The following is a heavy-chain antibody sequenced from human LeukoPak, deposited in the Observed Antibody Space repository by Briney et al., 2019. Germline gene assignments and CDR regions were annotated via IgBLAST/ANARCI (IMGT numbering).Heavy chain of an antibody. CDR2: IIPIFGTA. D-gene: IGHD3-3*02. J-gene: IGHJ5*02. Sequence: SVKVSCKASGGTFSSYAISWVRQAPGQGLEWMGGIIPIFGTANYAQKFQGRVTITADESTSTAYMELSSLRSEDTAVCYCARDGRGISALGVFWFDPWGQGTLVTVSS. V-gene: IGHV1-69*13. CDR1: GGTFSSYA. CDR3: ARDGRGISALGVFWFDP.